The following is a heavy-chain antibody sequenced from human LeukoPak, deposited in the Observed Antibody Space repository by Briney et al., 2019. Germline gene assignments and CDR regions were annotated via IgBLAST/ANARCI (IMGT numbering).Heavy chain of an antibody. CDR3: ARRYGGYSYGPPFDY. V-gene: IGHV3-11*06. D-gene: IGHD5-18*01. CDR2: ISSSSSYI. CDR1: GFTFSDYY. J-gene: IGHJ4*02. Sequence: GGSLRLSCAASGFTFSDYYMSWIRQAPGKGLEWVSSISSSSSYIYYADSVKGRFTISRDNAKNSLYLQMNSLRAEDTAVYYCARRYGGYSYGPPFDYWGQGTLVTVSS.